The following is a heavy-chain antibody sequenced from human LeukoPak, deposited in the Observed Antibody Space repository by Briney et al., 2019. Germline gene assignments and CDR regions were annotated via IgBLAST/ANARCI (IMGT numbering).Heavy chain of an antibody. CDR3: ARREYSTIRY. J-gene: IGHJ4*02. Sequence: GGSLRLSCAASGFSFSSYWMSWVRQAPGKGLEWVANIKLDGSEKNYVDSVRGRFTISRDTAKNSLFLQMNSLRAEDTAVYYCARREYSTIRYRGQGTPVTVSS. CDR1: GFSFSSYW. D-gene: IGHD4-11*01. V-gene: IGHV3-7*05. CDR2: IKLDGSEK.